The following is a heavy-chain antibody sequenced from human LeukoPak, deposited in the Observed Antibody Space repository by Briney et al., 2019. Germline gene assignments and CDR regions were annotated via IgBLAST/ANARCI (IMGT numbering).Heavy chain of an antibody. J-gene: IGHJ5*02. CDR1: GFTFSSYS. CDR2: ISSSSSTI. D-gene: IGHD3-3*01. Sequence: GGSLRLSCAASGFTFSSYSMYWVRQAPGKGLEWVSYISSSSSTIYYADSVKGRFTISRDNAKNSLYLQMNSLRAEDTAVYYCASVPFWSGTSEFDPWGQGTLVTVSS. V-gene: IGHV3-48*01. CDR3: ASVPFWSGTSEFDP.